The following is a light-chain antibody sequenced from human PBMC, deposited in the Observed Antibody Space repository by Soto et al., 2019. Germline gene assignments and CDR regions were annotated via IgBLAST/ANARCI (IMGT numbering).Light chain of an antibody. V-gene: IGKV3-11*01. Sequence: EIVLTQSPATLSLSPGERATLSCRASQSVSSYLAWYQQKPGQAPRLLIYDASNRATGIPARFSGSGSGTDFTLTISSLEPEDFAVYYCQQRSNWPSFTFGPGTKVY. CDR1: QSVSSY. CDR3: QQRSNWPSFT. J-gene: IGKJ3*01. CDR2: DAS.